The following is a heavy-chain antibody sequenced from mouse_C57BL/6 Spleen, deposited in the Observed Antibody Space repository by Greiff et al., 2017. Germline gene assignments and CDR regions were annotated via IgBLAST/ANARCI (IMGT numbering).Heavy chain of an antibody. V-gene: IGHV1-82*01. CDR3: ARTAYGNYFDY. Sequence: VQLQQSGPELVKPGASVKISCKASGYAFSSSWMNWVQQRPGKGLEWIGRIYPGDGDTNYNGKFKGKATLTADKSSSTAYMQLSSLTSEDSAVYFCARTAYGNYFDYWGQGTTLTVSS. CDR2: IYPGDGDT. D-gene: IGHD2-1*01. CDR1: GYAFSSSW. J-gene: IGHJ2*01.